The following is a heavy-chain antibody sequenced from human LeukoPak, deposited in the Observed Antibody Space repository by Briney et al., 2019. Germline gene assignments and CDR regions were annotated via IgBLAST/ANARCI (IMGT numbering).Heavy chain of an antibody. V-gene: IGHV4-59*08. J-gene: IGHJ4*02. D-gene: IGHD1-1*01. CDR2: IHYSGST. Sequence: SETLSLTCTVSGGSISGYYWSWLRQPPGKGLEWIGYIHYSGSTNYHPSLKSRVTISLDTSKKQFFLRLSSVTAADTAVYYCAMYDSFFDYCGQGTLVTVSS. CDR3: AMYDSFFDY. CDR1: GGSISGYY.